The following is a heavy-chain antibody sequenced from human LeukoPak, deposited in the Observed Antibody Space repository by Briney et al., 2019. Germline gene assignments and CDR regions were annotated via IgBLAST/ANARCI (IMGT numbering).Heavy chain of an antibody. CDR3: AKAPVTTCRGAFCYPFDY. J-gene: IGHJ4*02. CDR2: ISSSSSYI. Sequence: GGSLRLPCAASGFTFSSYSMNWVRQAPGKGLEWVSSISSSSSYIYYADSVKGRFTISRDNSKYTLSLQMNSLRDDDTAVYYCAKAPVTTCRGAFCYPFDYWGLGTLVTVSS. V-gene: IGHV3-21*04. CDR1: GFTFSSYS. D-gene: IGHD2-15*01.